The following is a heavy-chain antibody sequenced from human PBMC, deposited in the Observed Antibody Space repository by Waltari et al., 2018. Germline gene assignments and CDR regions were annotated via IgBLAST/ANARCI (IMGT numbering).Heavy chain of an antibody. D-gene: IGHD3-3*01. CDR3: AKDQGYYDFWSGYYVGTWFDP. Sequence: EVQLVESGGGLVQPGGSLRLSCAASGFTFSSYAMSWVRQAPGKGLEWVSAISGSGGSTYYADSVKGRFTISRDNSKNTLYLQMNSLRAEDTAVYYCAKDQGYYDFWSGYYVGTWFDPWGQGTLVTVSS. CDR2: ISGSGGST. V-gene: IGHV3-23*04. J-gene: IGHJ5*02. CDR1: GFTFSSYA.